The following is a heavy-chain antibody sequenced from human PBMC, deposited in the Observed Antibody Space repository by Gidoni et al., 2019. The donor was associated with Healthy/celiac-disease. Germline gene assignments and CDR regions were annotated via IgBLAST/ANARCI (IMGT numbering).Heavy chain of an antibody. CDR3: AKDFEAGTGSFDY. D-gene: IGHD6-19*01. V-gene: IGHV3-30*18. CDR1: GFTFSSYG. CDR2: ISYDGSNK. Sequence: QVQLVESGGGVVQPGRSLRLSCAASGFTFSSYGMHWVRQAPGKGLEWVAVISYDGSNKYYADSVKGRFTISRDNSKNTLYLQMNSLRAEDTAVYYCAKDFEAGTGSFDYWGQGTLVTVSS. J-gene: IGHJ4*02.